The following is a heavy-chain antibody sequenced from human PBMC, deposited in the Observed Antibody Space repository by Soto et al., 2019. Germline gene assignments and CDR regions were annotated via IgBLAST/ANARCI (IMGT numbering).Heavy chain of an antibody. V-gene: IGHV4-59*01. D-gene: IGHD3-10*01. CDR1: GGSISSYY. CDR2: IYYSGST. Sequence: SETLSLTCTVSGGSISSYYWGWIRQPPGKGLEWIGYIYYSGSTNYNPSLKSRVTISVDTSKNQFSLKLSSVTAADTAVYYCARGGTMVRGYYYGMDVWGQGATVTVSS. CDR3: ARGGTMVRGYYYGMDV. J-gene: IGHJ6*02.